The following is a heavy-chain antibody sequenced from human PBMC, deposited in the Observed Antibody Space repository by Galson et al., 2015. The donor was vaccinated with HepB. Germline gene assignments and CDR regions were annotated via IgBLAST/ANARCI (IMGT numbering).Heavy chain of an antibody. D-gene: IGHD6-19*01. Sequence: SLRLSCAASGFTFSTYSIDWVRQAPGKGLEWVSSISSSSSYIYYADSVKGRFTISRDNAKNSLYLQMNSLRAEETAVYYCAREGGGAVADYWGQGTLVTVSS. CDR3: AREGGGAVADY. CDR2: ISSSSSYI. V-gene: IGHV3-21*01. CDR1: GFTFSTYS. J-gene: IGHJ4*02.